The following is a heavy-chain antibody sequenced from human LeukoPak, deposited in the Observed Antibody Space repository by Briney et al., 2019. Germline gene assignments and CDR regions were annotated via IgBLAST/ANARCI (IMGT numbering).Heavy chain of an antibody. CDR1: GGSISSGGYY. D-gene: IGHD3-10*01. V-gene: IGHV4-31*03. Sequence: PSETLSLTRTVSGGSISSGGYYWSWIRQHPGKGLEWIGYIYYSGSTYYNPSLKSRVTISVDTSKNQFSLKLSSVTAADTAVYYCARGYGSGSQYSDYWGQGTLVTVSS. CDR3: ARGYGSGSQYSDY. J-gene: IGHJ4*02. CDR2: IYYSGST.